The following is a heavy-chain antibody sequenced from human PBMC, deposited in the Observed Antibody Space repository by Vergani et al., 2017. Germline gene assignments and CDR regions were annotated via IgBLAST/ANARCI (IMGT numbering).Heavy chain of an antibody. D-gene: IGHD5-12*01. CDR2: ISYDGSNK. CDR3: ARDRGSGGYDLYYFDG. Sequence: QVQLVESGGVVVQPGRSLRLSCAASGFTFSSYAMHWVRQAPGKGLEWVAVISYDGSNKYYADSVKGRFTISRDNSKHTLYLRMDSLRAEDTAVYYCARDRGSGGYDLYYFDGWGEGTLVTVSS. J-gene: IGHJ4*02. CDR1: GFTFSSYA. V-gene: IGHV3-30-3*01.